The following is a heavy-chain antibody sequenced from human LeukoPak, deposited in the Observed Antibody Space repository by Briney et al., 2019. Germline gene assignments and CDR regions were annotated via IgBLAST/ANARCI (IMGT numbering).Heavy chain of an antibody. Sequence: ASVKVSCKASGYTFTSYYMHWVRQAPGQGLEWMGIINPSGGSTSYAQKFQGRVTMTRDMSTSTVYMELSSLRSEDTAVYYCARESPYYYDSSGYDRVYWFDPWGQGTLVTVSS. J-gene: IGHJ5*02. CDR3: ARESPYYYDSSGYDRVYWFDP. D-gene: IGHD3-22*01. CDR2: INPSGGST. V-gene: IGHV1-46*01. CDR1: GYTFTSYY.